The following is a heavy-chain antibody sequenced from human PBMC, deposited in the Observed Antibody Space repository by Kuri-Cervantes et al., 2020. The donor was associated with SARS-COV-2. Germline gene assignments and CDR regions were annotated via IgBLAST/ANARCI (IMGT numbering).Heavy chain of an antibody. CDR3: ARGHGIAAFDI. CDR2: FDPEDGET. V-gene: IGHV1-24*01. CDR1: GYTLTELS. J-gene: IGHJ3*02. D-gene: IGHD6-13*01. Sequence: ASVKVSCKVSGYTLTELSMHWVRQAPGKGLEWMGGFDPEDGETIYAQKFQGRVTMTTDTSTSTAYMELRSLRSDDTAVYYCARGHGIAAFDIWGQGTMVTVSS.